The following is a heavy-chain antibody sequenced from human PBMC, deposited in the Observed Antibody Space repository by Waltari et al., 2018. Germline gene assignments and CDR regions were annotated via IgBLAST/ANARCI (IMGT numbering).Heavy chain of an antibody. Sequence: EVLLVESGGGLVQPGGSLRLSCTASGFTFSGFEMNWVRQAQGKGLEWVSYSSSSGNTIYYADSVKARFTTSRDNAKNSLYLQMNSLRVDDTAVYYCARRPYYYHGMDVWGQGTTVTVSS. J-gene: IGHJ6*02. CDR3: ARRPYYYHGMDV. CDR2: SSSSGNTI. V-gene: IGHV3-48*03. CDR1: GFTFSGFE.